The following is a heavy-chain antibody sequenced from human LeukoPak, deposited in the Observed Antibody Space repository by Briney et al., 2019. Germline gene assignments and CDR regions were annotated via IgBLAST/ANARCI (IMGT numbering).Heavy chain of an antibody. V-gene: IGHV3-23*01. CDR3: ARGRGLFDY. D-gene: IGHD3-16*01. CDR1: GFTFSSHS. J-gene: IGHJ4*02. Sequence: GGSLRLSCAASGFTFSSHSMNWVRQAPGKGLEWVSTISGSGDITYYADSVKGRFTISRDNSKNTLYLQMNSLRAEDTAVYYCARGRGLFDYWGQGTLVTVSS. CDR2: ISGSGDIT.